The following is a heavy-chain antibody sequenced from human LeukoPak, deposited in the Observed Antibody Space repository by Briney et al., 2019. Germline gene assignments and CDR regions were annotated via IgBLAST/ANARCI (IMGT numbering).Heavy chain of an antibody. V-gene: IGHV4-4*02. CDR1: GGSISSSNW. D-gene: IGHD6-13*01. CDR2: IYHSGST. Sequence: SETLSLTCAVSGGSISSSNWWSWVRQPPGKGLEWIGEIYHSGSTNYNPSLKSRVAMSVDTSKNQFSLKLSSVTAADTAVYYCARGSGTGYSSSWYIIDYWGQGTLVTVSS. CDR3: ARGSGTGYSSSWYIIDY. J-gene: IGHJ4*02.